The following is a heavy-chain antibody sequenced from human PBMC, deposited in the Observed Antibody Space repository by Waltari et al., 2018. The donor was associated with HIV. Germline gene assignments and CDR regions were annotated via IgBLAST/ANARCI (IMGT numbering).Heavy chain of an antibody. V-gene: IGHV4-31*03. Sequence: QVQLQESGPGLVKPSQTLSLTCTVSGGSISSGGYYWSWIRQHPWKGLEWIGYLYYTWSTYYNPSLKSRVTISGDTSKSQFSLKLSSVTAADTAVYYCARDPRCTKGVCYKFDPWGQGTLVTVSS. D-gene: IGHD2-8*01. J-gene: IGHJ5*02. CDR2: LYYTWST. CDR1: GGSISSGGYY. CDR3: ARDPRCTKGVCYKFDP.